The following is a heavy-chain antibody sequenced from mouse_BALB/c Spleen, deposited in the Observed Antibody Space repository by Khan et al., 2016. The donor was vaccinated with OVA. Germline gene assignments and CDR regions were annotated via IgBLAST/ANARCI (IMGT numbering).Heavy chain of an antibody. CDR2: ISYSGST. D-gene: IGHD2-3*01. J-gene: IGHJ4*01. CDR3: ARDGSRYNYAMDY. V-gene: IGHV3-2*02. Sequence: VQLKESGPGLVKPSQSLSLTCTVTGYSITSDYAWNWIRQFPGNKLEWMGYISYSGSTNYNPALKSRISITRDTSKTQFFLQLNSVTTEDTDTYYCARDGSRYNYAMDYWGQGTSVTVSS. CDR1: GYSITSDYA.